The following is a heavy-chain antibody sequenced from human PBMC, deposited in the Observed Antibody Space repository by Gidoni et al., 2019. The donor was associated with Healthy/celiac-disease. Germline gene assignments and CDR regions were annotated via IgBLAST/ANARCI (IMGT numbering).Heavy chain of an antibody. CDR2: MFSNDEK. D-gene: IGHD3-10*01. Sequence: QVTLKEYGPVLVNPTETLPLTCTVSGFSLSNARMGVSWIRQPPGKAREWLAHMFSNDEKSYSTALKSRLTSSKDTSKSQVFLTMTNMDPVDTATYYCARIVDTMVRVVSDDAFDIWGQGTMVTVSS. CDR1: GFSLSNARMG. V-gene: IGHV2-26*01. CDR3: ARIVDTMVRVVSDDAFDI. J-gene: IGHJ3*02.